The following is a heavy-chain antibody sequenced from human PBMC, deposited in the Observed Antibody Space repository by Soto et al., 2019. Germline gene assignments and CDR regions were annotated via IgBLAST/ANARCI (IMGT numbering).Heavy chain of an antibody. Sequence: EVQLVESGGGLVQPGGSLRLSCVASGFIFNSYSMNWVRQAPGKGLEWISYINSGSTSVFYADSVKGRFSISRDNAKNSLYLQMNSLRAEDTAVYYCASSASPDAYWGLGTLVTVSS. CDR1: GFIFNSYS. J-gene: IGHJ4*02. V-gene: IGHV3-48*01. D-gene: IGHD1-26*01. CDR2: INSGSTSV. CDR3: ASSASPDAY.